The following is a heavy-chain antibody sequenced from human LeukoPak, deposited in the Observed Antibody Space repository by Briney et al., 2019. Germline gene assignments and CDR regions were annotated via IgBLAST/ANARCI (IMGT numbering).Heavy chain of an antibody. CDR3: ARAYYGDYGYYYFDY. Sequence: SETLSLTCTVSGGSISSSSYYWSWIRQPAGKGLEWIGRIYTSGSTNYNPSLKSRVTMSVDMSKNQFSLKLSSVTAADTAVYYCARAYYGDYGYYYFDYWGQGTLVTVSS. J-gene: IGHJ4*02. CDR1: GGSISSSSYY. V-gene: IGHV4-61*02. D-gene: IGHD4-17*01. CDR2: IYTSGST.